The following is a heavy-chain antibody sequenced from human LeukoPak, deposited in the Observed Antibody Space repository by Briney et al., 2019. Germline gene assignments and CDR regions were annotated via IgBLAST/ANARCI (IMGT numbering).Heavy chain of an antibody. V-gene: IGHV4-34*01. Sequence: SETLSLTCTVSGGSISSYYWSWIRQPPGKGLEWIGEINHSGSTNYNPSLKSRVTISVDTSKNQFSLKLSSVTAADTAVYYCARSDSSGYPTFDYWGQGTLVTVSS. CDR3: ARSDSSGYPTFDY. CDR1: GGSISSYY. CDR2: INHSGST. D-gene: IGHD3-22*01. J-gene: IGHJ4*02.